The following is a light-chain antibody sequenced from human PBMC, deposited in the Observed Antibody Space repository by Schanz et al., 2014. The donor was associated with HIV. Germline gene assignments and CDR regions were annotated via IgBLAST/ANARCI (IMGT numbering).Light chain of an antibody. V-gene: IGLV1-44*01. CDR3: AGWDDSLNVWV. Sequence: QSVLTQPPSASGTPGQRVTISCSGSSSNITINPVNWYRHPPGTGPKLLIYATYNRPSGVPDRFSGSGSGTSASLAISGLQSEDEADYYCAGWDDSLNVWVFGGGTQLTVL. CDR1: SSNITINP. J-gene: IGLJ3*02. CDR2: ATY.